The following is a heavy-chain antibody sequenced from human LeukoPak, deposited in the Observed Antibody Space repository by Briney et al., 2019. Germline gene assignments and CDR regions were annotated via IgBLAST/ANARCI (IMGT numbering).Heavy chain of an antibody. Sequence: ASVKVSCKASGYTFTGYYMHWVRQAPGQGLEWMGWIDPSNGGPNYAQKFQGRVTMTRDTSISTAYMELSRLTSDDTAVYYCAREVWKYDYWGQGTLVIVSS. CDR3: AREVWKYDY. CDR2: IDPSNGGP. J-gene: IGHJ4*02. V-gene: IGHV1-2*02. D-gene: IGHD1-1*01. CDR1: GYTFTGYY.